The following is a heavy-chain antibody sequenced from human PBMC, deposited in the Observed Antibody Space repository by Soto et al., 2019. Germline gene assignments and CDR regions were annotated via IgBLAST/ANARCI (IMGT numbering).Heavy chain of an antibody. CDR1: GFTFSIYA. Sequence: QVQLVESGGGVVQPGRSLRLSCAASGFTFSIYAMHWVLQAPGKGPEWVAVISYDGSNEYYSDSVRGRSTISRDNSQNTLNLQMNSVRAEDTAVYYCATEENYYGSGHYPIDYWCQGPLVTFSS. V-gene: IGHV3-30*03. J-gene: IGHJ4*02. CDR2: ISYDGSNE. CDR3: ATEENYYGSGHYPIDY. D-gene: IGHD3-10*01.